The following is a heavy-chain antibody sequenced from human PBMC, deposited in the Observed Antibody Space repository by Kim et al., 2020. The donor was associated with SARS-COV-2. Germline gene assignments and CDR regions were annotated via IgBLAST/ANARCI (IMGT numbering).Heavy chain of an antibody. Sequence: SETLSLTCTVSGGSISSYYWSWIRQPPGKGLEWIGYIYFSGSTNYNPSLKSRGTISVDTSKNQFSLKLSSGTAADAAVYYCARSGGTGGMLVAFDIWGQGTMVTVSS. CDR2: IYFSGST. CDR1: GGSISSYY. J-gene: IGHJ3*02. CDR3: ARSGGTGGMLVAFDI. V-gene: IGHV4-59*08. D-gene: IGHD7-27*01.